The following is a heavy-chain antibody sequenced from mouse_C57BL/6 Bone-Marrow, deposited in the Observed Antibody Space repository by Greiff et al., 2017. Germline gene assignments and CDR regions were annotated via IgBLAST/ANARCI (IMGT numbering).Heavy chain of an antibody. CDR3: ARRGPVYAMDY. V-gene: IGHV5-6*02. J-gene: IGHJ4*01. CDR1: GFTFSSYG. Sequence: EVKLMESGGDLVKPGGSLKLSCAASGFTFSSYGMSWVRQTPDKRLEWVATISSGGSYTYYPDSAKGRFTISRDNAKNTLYLQMSSLKSEDTAMYYCARRGPVYAMDYWGQGTSVTVSS. CDR2: ISSGGSYT.